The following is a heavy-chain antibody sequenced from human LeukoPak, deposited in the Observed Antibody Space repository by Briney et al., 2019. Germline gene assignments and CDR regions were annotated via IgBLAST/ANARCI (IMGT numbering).Heavy chain of an antibody. D-gene: IGHD2-8*02. J-gene: IGHJ4*02. CDR3: ARGAILVGYNLIDD. Sequence: GGSLRLSCAASGFTFGTYAMHWVRQAPGKGLEWVAVILSDGSIQNSADSVRGRFIISRDNSKNTLFLQMNRLRTEDTAVYYCARGAILVGYNLIDDWGQGTLVTVSS. CDR2: ILSDGSIQ. CDR1: GFTFGTYA. V-gene: IGHV3-30*04.